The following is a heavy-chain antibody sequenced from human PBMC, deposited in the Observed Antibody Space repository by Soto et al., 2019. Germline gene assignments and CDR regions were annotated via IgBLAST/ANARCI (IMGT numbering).Heavy chain of an antibody. J-gene: IGHJ2*01. V-gene: IGHV3-23*01. CDR3: AKDALVVVPAAPLFVASSSQSDQWYFDL. D-gene: IGHD2-2*01. Sequence: EVQLLESGGGLVQPGGSLRLSCAASGFTFSSYAMSWVRQAPGKGLEWVSAISGSGGSTYYAASVKGRFTISRDNSKNTLYLQMNSLRAEDTAVYYCAKDALVVVPAAPLFVASSSQSDQWYFDLWGRGTLVTVSS. CDR2: ISGSGGST. CDR1: GFTFSSYA.